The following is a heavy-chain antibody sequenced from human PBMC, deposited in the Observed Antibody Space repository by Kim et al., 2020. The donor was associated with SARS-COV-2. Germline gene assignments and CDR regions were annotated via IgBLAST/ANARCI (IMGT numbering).Heavy chain of an antibody. CDR2: INPNSGGT. J-gene: IGHJ4*02. CDR1: GYTFTGYY. CDR3: ARGAPGLVLRYFDWLCPLDY. Sequence: ASVKVSCKASGYTFTGYYMHWVRQAPGQGLEWMGWINPNSGGTNYAQKFQGRVTMTRDTSISTAYMELSRLRSDDTAVYYCARGAPGLVLRYFDWLCPLDYWGQGTLVTVSS. D-gene: IGHD3-9*01. V-gene: IGHV1-2*02.